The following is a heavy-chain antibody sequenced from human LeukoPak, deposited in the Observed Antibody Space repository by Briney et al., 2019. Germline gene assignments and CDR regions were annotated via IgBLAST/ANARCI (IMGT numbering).Heavy chain of an antibody. CDR1: GFTFTDYA. D-gene: IGHD2-15*01. Sequence: GGSLRLSCAASGFTFTDYAMHWVRQAPGKGLEWVSGISWNSYSIGYADSIKGRFTISRDNAKNSLYLQMNSLRAEDMALYYCAREFCSGGSCKGYFDYWGQGTLVTVSS. CDR2: ISWNSYSI. V-gene: IGHV3-9*03. J-gene: IGHJ4*02. CDR3: AREFCSGGSCKGYFDY.